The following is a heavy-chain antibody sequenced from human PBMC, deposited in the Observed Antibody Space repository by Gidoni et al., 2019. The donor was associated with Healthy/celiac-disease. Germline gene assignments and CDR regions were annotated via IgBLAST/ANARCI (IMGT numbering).Heavy chain of an antibody. CDR2: ISYDGSNK. V-gene: IGHV3-30-3*01. D-gene: IGHD6-6*01. CDR1: GFTFSSYA. CDR3: ARDRGLAARTGRGAFDI. Sequence: QLQLVASGGGVVQPGWSLRLSCAASGFTFSSYAMHWVRQAPGKGLEWVAVISYDGSNKYYADSVKGRFTISRDNSKNTLYLQMNSLRAEDTAVYYCARDRGLAARTGRGAFDIWGQGTMVTVSS. J-gene: IGHJ3*02.